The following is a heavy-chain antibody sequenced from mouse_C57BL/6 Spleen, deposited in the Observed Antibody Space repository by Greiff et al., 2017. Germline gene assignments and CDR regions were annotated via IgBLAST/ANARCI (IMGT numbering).Heavy chain of an antibody. CDR1: GYTFTSYW. D-gene: IGHD4-1*01. Sequence: VQLQESGAELAKPRAPVTVCGKASGYTFTSYWMHWVKQRPGQGLEWIGYINPSSGYTKYNQKFKDKATLTADKSSSTAYMQLSSLTYEDSAVYYCARKGGANWVFYYAMDYWGQGTSVTVSS. J-gene: IGHJ4*01. CDR3: ARKGGANWVFYYAMDY. V-gene: IGHV1-7*01. CDR2: INPSSGYT.